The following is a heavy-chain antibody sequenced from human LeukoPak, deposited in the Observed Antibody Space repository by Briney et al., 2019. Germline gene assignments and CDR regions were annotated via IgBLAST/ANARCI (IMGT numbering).Heavy chain of an antibody. V-gene: IGHV3-21*04. CDR1: GFTFRSYE. J-gene: IGHJ4*02. D-gene: IGHD3-10*01. Sequence: GGSLRLSCAASGFTFRSYEMNWVRQAPGKGLEWVSSISSSSSYIYYADSVKGRFTISRDNSKNTLYLQMNSLRAEDTAVYYCAKDVRYYGSGSSFDYRGQGTLVTVSS. CDR3: AKDVRYYGSGSSFDY. CDR2: ISSSSSYI.